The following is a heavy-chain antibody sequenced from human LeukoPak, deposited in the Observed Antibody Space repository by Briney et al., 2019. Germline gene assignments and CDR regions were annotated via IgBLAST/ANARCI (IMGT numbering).Heavy chain of an antibody. CDR2: ISSSGSTI. CDR1: GFTFSSYE. CDR3: AKALIAVAGLIDY. Sequence: PGGSLRLSCAASGFTFSSYEMNWVRQAPGKGLEWVSYISSSGSTIYYADSVKGRFTISRDNAKNSLYLQMNSLRAEDTALYYCAKALIAVAGLIDYWGQGTLVTVSS. D-gene: IGHD6-19*01. J-gene: IGHJ4*02. V-gene: IGHV3-48*03.